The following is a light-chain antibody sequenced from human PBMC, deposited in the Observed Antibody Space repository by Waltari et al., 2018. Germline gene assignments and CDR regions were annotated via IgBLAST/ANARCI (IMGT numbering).Light chain of an antibody. J-gene: IGKJ1*01. Sequence: EIVLPQSPGTLSLSPGERATLSCRASQGVGKYLAWYQQRPGQAPRLLLYHASIRATGIPDRFSGSGFGTDSSLTISRLEPEDFAVYYCQKYDFLPATFGQGTTVEIK. CDR3: QKYDFLPAT. CDR2: HAS. CDR1: QGVGKY. V-gene: IGKV3-20*01.